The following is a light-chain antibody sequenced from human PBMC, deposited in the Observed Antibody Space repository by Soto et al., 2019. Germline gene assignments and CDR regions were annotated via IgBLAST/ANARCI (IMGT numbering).Light chain of an antibody. CDR1: QSVSSN. CDR2: GAS. Sequence: EIVMTQSPATLSVSPGERATLSCMASQSVSSNLAWYQQKPGQAPRLLIYGASSRATGIPDRFSGSGSGTDFTLTISRLEPEDFAVYYCQQYVSSPRTFGQGTKV. J-gene: IGKJ1*01. CDR3: QQYVSSPRT. V-gene: IGKV3-20*01.